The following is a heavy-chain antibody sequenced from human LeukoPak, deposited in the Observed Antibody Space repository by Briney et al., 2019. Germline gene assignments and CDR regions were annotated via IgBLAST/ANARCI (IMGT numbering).Heavy chain of an antibody. D-gene: IGHD2-15*01. CDR3: ARGYPGYCSGGSCYGSTVP. CDR1: GFTFSSYS. V-gene: IGHV3-21*01. J-gene: IGHJ5*02. Sequence: GGSLRLSCAASGFTFSSYSMNWVRQAPGKGLEWVSSISSSSSYIYYADSVKGRFTISRDNAKNSLYLQMNSLRAEDTAVYYCARGYPGYCSGGSCYGSTVPWGQGTLVTVS. CDR2: ISSSSSYI.